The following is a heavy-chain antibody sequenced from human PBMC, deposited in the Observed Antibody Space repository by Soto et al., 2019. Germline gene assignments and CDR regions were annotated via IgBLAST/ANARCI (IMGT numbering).Heavy chain of an antibody. J-gene: IGHJ5*02. CDR3: VRAPSVTSRSWFDP. Sequence: GGSLRLSCAASGFTFLSYDMNWVRQAPGKGLEWISYISTTGSSRYYADSVKGRFTVSRDDAKNSLYLQMDSLRVEDTAIYYCVRAPSVTSRSWFDPWGQGTLVTVSS. V-gene: IGHV3-48*03. CDR1: GFTFLSYD. D-gene: IGHD4-17*01. CDR2: ISTTGSSR.